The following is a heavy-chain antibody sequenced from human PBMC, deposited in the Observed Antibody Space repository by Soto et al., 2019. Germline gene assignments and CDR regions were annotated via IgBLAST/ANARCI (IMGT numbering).Heavy chain of an antibody. J-gene: IGHJ5*02. CDR1: GGSISEKY. D-gene: IGHD6-13*01. CDR2: IFANGHT. CDR3: VASLAASGLNWLDP. Sequence: SETLSLTCIVSGGSISEKYWNWVRQPPGKGLEWIGLIFANGHTDYNPSLKSRVTMSLDASKNQFSLRLTSMTAADTAVYYCVASLAASGLNWLDPWGRGTLVTVSS. V-gene: IGHV4-4*07.